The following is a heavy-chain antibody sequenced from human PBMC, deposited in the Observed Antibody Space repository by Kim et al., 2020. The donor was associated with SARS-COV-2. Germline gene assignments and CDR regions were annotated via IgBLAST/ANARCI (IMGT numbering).Heavy chain of an antibody. CDR2: IYYSGST. CDR1: GGSISSYY. Sequence: SETLSLTCTVSGGSISSYYWSWIRQPPGKGLEWIGYIYYSGSTNYNPSLKSRVTISVDTSKNQFSLKLSSVTAADTAVYYCARERVTTYWGNWFDPWG. D-gene: IGHD4-17*01. J-gene: IGHJ5*02. CDR3: ARERVTTYWGNWFDP. V-gene: IGHV4-59*01.